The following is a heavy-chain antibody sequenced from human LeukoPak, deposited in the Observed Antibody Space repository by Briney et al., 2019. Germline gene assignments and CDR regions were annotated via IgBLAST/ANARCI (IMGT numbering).Heavy chain of an antibody. J-gene: IGHJ4*02. Sequence: HPGGSLRLSCAASGFTFSSYGMHWVRQAPGKGLEWVAFIRYDGSNKYYADSVKGRFTISRDNSKNTLYLQMNSLRAEDTAVYYCAKTRMWLREFDYWGQGTLVTVSS. V-gene: IGHV3-30*02. CDR3: AKTRMWLREFDY. CDR1: GFTFSSYG. CDR2: IRYDGSNK. D-gene: IGHD5-12*01.